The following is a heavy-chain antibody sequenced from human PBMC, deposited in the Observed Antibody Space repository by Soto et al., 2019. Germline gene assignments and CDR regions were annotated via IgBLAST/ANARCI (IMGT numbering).Heavy chain of an antibody. CDR3: ARDIHTNSSSWYTPPGYYGMDV. CDR2: ISSSSSYI. CDR1: GFTFSSYS. J-gene: IGHJ6*02. D-gene: IGHD6-13*01. Sequence: GGSLRLSCAASGFTFSSYSMNWVRQAPGKGLEWVSSISSSSSYIYYADSVKGRFTISRDNAKNSLYLQMNSLRAEDTAVYYCARDIHTNSSSWYTPPGYYGMDVWGQGTTVTVSS. V-gene: IGHV3-21*01.